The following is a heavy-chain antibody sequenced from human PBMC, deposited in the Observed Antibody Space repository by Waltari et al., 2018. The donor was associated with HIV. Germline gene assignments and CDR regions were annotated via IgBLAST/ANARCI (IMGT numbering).Heavy chain of an antibody. CDR2: IYRDGRT. CDR3: ARGASGRLQARGGYFGLDI. J-gene: IGHJ6*02. V-gene: IGHV3-66*02. D-gene: IGHD2-15*01. Sequence: EVKVVESGGVLVQRGGSLRLSCVGSAFTVSHNYMMWVRHSPGEGLEWVSIIYRDGRTDYRESAECLFTISRDTSKNTVFLQMNSLRLEDTAIFYCARGASGRLQARGGYFGLDIWGRGTTVTVSS. CDR1: AFTVSHNY.